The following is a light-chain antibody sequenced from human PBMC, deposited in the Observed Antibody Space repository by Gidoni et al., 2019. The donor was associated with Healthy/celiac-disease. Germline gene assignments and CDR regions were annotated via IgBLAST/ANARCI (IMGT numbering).Light chain of an antibody. CDR3: QQRSNWLLT. CDR1: QSVSSY. J-gene: IGKJ4*01. V-gene: IGKV3-11*01. Sequence: DIVLTPSPATLSLSPGERATPSCRASQSVSSYLAWYQQKPGQAPRLLIYDASNRATGIPARFSGSGSGTDFTLTISSLEPEDFAVYYCQQRSNWLLTFGGGTKVEIK. CDR2: DAS.